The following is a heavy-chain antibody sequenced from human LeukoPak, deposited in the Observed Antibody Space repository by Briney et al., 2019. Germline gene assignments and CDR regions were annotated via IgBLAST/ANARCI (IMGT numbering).Heavy chain of an antibody. D-gene: IGHD3-22*01. CDR2: ISSSSYI. V-gene: IGHV3-21*01. CDR1: GFTFSSYA. CDR3: ARDYDSSGYYFNWFDP. Sequence: TGGSLRLSCAASGFTFSSYAMSWVRQAPGKGLEWVSSISSSSYIYYADSVKGRFTISRDNAKNSLYLQMNSLRAEDTAVYYCARDYDSSGYYFNWFDPWGQGTLVTVSS. J-gene: IGHJ5*02.